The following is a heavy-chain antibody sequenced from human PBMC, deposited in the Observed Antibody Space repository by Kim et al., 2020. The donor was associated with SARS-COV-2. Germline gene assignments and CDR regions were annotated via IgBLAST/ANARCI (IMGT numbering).Heavy chain of an antibody. CDR3: ARGNYDILTGYFDY. CDR1: GGSISSYY. CDR2: IYYSGST. Sequence: SETLSLTCTVSGGSISSYYWSWIRQPPGKGLEWIGYIYYSGSTNYNPSLKSRVTISVDTSKNQFSLKLSSVTAADTAVYYCARGNYDILTGYFDYWGQGT. V-gene: IGHV4-59*08. D-gene: IGHD3-9*01. J-gene: IGHJ4*02.